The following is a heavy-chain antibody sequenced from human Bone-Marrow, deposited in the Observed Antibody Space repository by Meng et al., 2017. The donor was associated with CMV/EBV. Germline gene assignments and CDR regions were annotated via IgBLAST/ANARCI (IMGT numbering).Heavy chain of an antibody. CDR2: ISSNGNT. CDR3: VKGDSYSNSWNYFDY. Sequence: ASGFIFRNYAMNWVRQAPGKGLEWVSRISSNGNTYYVDSVKGRFTISRDNSKETLYLQMNNLRVDDTAVYYCVKGDSYSNSWNYFDYWGLGTLVTVSS. D-gene: IGHD6-13*01. V-gene: IGHV3-23*01. J-gene: IGHJ4*02. CDR1: GFIFRNYA.